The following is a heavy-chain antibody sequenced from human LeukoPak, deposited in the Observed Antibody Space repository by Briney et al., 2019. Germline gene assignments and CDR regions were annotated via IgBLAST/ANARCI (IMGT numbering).Heavy chain of an antibody. CDR2: IYSSGST. V-gene: IGHV4-59*08. Sequence: SETLSLTCGVSGGSISNYYWSWIRQPPGKGLEWIGYIYSSGSTNYNPSLKSRVTISIDTSRNQFSLKLSSVTAADTAVYYCARRAYIYGETFDYWGQGTPVTVSS. CDR3: ARRAYIYGETFDY. D-gene: IGHD5-18*01. CDR1: GGSISNYY. J-gene: IGHJ4*02.